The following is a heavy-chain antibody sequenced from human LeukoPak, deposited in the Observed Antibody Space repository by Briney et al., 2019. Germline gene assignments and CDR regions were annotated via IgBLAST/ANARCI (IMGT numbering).Heavy chain of an antibody. D-gene: IGHD3-16*01. J-gene: IGHJ4*02. Sequence: GGSLRHSCAASGFTVSDFYMNWVRQAPGKGLEWVSLIYVSGDTYYTDSVKGRFTISRDTSENTLYLQMNSLRVEDTAVYYCARDRLQYFDYWGQGTLVTVSS. V-gene: IGHV3-53*01. CDR2: IYVSGDT. CDR3: ARDRLQYFDY. CDR1: GFTVSDFY.